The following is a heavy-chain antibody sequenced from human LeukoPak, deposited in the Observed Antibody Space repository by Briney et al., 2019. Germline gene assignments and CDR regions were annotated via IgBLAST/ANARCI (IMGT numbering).Heavy chain of an antibody. Sequence: PGGSLRLSCAASGFTFSSHWMTWVRQAPGEGLEFVANIKQDGSEINYADSVKGRFTVSRDNAKNSLYLQMYSLRAEDTALYYCARERQQLRYFDYWGQGTLVTVSS. CDR2: IKQDGSEI. D-gene: IGHD6-13*01. CDR3: ARERQQLRYFDY. CDR1: GFTFSSHW. J-gene: IGHJ4*02. V-gene: IGHV3-7*01.